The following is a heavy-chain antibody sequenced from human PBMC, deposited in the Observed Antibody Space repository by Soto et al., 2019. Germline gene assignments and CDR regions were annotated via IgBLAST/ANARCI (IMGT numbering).Heavy chain of an antibody. J-gene: IGHJ5*02. Sequence: ASVKVSCKASGYTFTSYRISWVRQAPGQGLEWMGWISAYNGNTNYAQKLQGRVTMTTDTSTSTAYMELRSLRSDDTAVYYCARHSVIAARPLVWFDPWGQGTLVTVSS. CDR1: GYTFTSYR. CDR3: ARHSVIAARPLVWFDP. D-gene: IGHD6-6*01. CDR2: ISAYNGNT. V-gene: IGHV1-18*01.